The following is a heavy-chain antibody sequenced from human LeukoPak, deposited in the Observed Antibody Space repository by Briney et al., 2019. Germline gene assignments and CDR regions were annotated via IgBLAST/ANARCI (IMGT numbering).Heavy chain of an antibody. CDR2: ISSSSSYI. CDR3: AGGFDCSSTSCYVFFRGDYYYGMDV. CDR1: GFTFSSYS. D-gene: IGHD2-2*01. Sequence: GGSLRLSCAPSGFTFSSYSMNWVRQAPGKGLEWVSSISSSSSYIYYADLVKGRFTISRHNAKISLYPEMNSLRAEDTAVYYCAGGFDCSSTSCYVFFRGDYYYGMDVWGQGTTVTVSS. V-gene: IGHV3-21*01. J-gene: IGHJ6*02.